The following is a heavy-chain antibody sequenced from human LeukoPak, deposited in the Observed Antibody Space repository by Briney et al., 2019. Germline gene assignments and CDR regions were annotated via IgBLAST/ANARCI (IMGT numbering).Heavy chain of an antibody. CDR2: ISGSGGTT. CDR1: GFTFSSYA. CDR3: AKDGYYGSGYDYFDY. J-gene: IGHJ4*02. D-gene: IGHD3-10*01. V-gene: IGHV3-23*01. Sequence: PGGSLRLSCAASGFTFSSYAMSWVRQAPGKGLEWVSVISGSGGTTYYADSVKGRFTISRDNSKNTLYLQMNSLRAEDTAVYYCAKDGYYGSGYDYFDYWGQGTLVNVSS.